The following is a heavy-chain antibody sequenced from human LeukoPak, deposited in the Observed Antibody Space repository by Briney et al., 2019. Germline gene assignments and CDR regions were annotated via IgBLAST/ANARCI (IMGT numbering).Heavy chain of an antibody. V-gene: IGHV1-46*01. D-gene: IGHD2-21*02. J-gene: IGHJ4*02. CDR3: ARGQLSVTYFHY. Sequence: APVKVSCKASAYTFTTYYIHWVRQAPGQGLQWMGIIDPSGGSTSYSQKYQGRVTMTRDTSTTTVYMELSSLRSEDTAIYYCARGQLSVTYFHYWGQGALVTVSS. CDR1: AYTFTTYY. CDR2: IDPSGGST.